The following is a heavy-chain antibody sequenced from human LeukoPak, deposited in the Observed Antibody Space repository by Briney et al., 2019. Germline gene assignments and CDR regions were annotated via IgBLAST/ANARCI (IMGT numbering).Heavy chain of an antibody. V-gene: IGHV1-2*02. CDR1: GYTYTAYY. CDR2: INPSRGGT. Sequence: ASVKVSCKASGYTYTAYYMRWVRQAPGQGLEWMGWINPSRGGTDYAQKFQGGVAMTRDTSISTAYMELSRLRSDDTAVYYCALGPGGDDAFDIWGQGTMVTVSS. J-gene: IGHJ3*02. D-gene: IGHD2-8*02. CDR3: ALGPGGDDAFDI.